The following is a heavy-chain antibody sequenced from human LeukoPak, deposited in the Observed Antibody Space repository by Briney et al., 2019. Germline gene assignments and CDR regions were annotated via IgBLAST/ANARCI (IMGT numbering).Heavy chain of an antibody. CDR3: ARSHSYGDDYYFDY. J-gene: IGHJ4*02. CDR2: IYSGGST. Sequence: PGGSLRLSCAASGFTASSNYMSWVRQAPGKGLEWVSVIYSGGSTYYADSVKGRFTISRDNSKNTLYLQMNSLRAEDTAVYYCARSHSYGDDYYFDYWGQGTLVTVSS. CDR1: GFTASSNY. D-gene: IGHD4-17*01. V-gene: IGHV3-66*01.